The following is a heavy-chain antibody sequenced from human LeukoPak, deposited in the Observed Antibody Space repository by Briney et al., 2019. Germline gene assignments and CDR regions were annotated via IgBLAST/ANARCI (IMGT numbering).Heavy chain of an antibody. CDR3: AKAAYSSGYYNYFDY. V-gene: IGHV3-23*01. J-gene: IGHJ4*02. CDR1: GITFSSYA. CDR2: LSGSGGST. Sequence: GGALRLSCAAAGITFSSYAMSWVRQAPGKGLEWVSGLSGSGGSTDYADSVKGRFTISRDNYKNTLYLQMHSLRAEDTALYYCAKAAYSSGYYNYFDYWGQGTLVTVSS. D-gene: IGHD3-22*01.